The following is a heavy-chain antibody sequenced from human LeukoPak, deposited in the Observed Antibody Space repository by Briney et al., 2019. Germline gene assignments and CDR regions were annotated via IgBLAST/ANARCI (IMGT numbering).Heavy chain of an antibody. Sequence: SETLSLTCTVSGGSISSGDYYWSWIRQPPGKGLEWIGYIYYSGSTYYNPSLKSRVTISVDTSKNQFSLKLSSVTAADTAVYYCARAGSSRLGWFDPWGQGTLVTVSS. CDR1: GGSISSGDYY. J-gene: IGHJ5*02. CDR3: ARAGSSRLGWFDP. V-gene: IGHV4-30-4*01. D-gene: IGHD6-13*01. CDR2: IYYSGST.